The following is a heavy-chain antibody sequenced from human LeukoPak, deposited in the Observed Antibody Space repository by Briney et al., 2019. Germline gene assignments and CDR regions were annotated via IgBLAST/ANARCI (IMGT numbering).Heavy chain of an antibody. CDR3: ARDPDYDILTGYYFDY. CDR1: GFTFSSYA. J-gene: IGHJ4*02. CDR2: IWYDGSNK. V-gene: IGHV3-33*08. Sequence: GGSLRLSCAASGFTFSSYAMHWVRQAPGKGLEWVAVIWYDGSNKYYADSVKGRFTISRDNSKNTLYLQMNSLRAEDTAVYYCARDPDYDILTGYYFDYWGQGTLVTVSS. D-gene: IGHD3-9*01.